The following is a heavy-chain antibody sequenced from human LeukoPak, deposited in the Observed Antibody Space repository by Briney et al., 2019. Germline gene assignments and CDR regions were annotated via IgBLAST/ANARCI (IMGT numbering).Heavy chain of an antibody. Sequence: GGSLRLSCVASGFSISSHWMSWVRQAPGKGLEWVSAISGSGGGTYYADSVKGRFTISRDNSKNTLSLQMNSLRAEDTAIYYCANNWNLDYWGQGTLVTVSS. CDR3: ANNWNLDY. CDR2: ISGSGGGT. CDR1: GFSISSHW. D-gene: IGHD1-1*01. J-gene: IGHJ4*02. V-gene: IGHV3-23*01.